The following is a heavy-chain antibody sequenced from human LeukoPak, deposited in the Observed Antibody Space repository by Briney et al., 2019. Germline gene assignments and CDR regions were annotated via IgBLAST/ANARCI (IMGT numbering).Heavy chain of an antibody. D-gene: IGHD3-9*01. CDR2: INHSGST. J-gene: IGHJ4*02. CDR3: ASRGYDILTGYYHFDY. V-gene: IGHV4-34*01. CDR1: GGSFSGYY. Sequence: SETLSLTCAVSGGSFSGYYWSWIRQPPGKGLEWIGEINHSGSTNYNPSLKSRVTISVDTSKNQFSLKLSSVTAADTDVYYCASRGYDILTGYYHFDYWGQGTLVTVSS.